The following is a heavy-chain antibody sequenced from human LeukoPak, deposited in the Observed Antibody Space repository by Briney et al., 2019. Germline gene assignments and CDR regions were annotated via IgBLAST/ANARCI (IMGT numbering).Heavy chain of an antibody. CDR1: GFTFSDFA. V-gene: IGHV3-23*01. CDR3: AREVAPGGKRGYYFDY. Sequence: AGGSLRLSCAPSGFTFSDFAMSWVRQAPGKGLESVAAISGSAGATHYADSVKGRFTISRDNAKNSLYLQMNSLRAEDTAVYYCAREVAPGGKRGYYFDYWGQGTLVTVSS. CDR2: ISGSAGAT. D-gene: IGHD4-23*01. J-gene: IGHJ4*02.